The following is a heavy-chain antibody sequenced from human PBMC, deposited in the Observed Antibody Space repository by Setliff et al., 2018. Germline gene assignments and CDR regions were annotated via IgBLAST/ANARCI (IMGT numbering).Heavy chain of an antibody. V-gene: IGHV3-30*18. CDR3: AKVLDTTGYYYFDF. J-gene: IGHJ4*02. D-gene: IGHD3-22*01. CDR2: ISWDGTKT. CDR1: GFTFSTYG. Sequence: GGSLRLSCAASGFTFSTYGLNWVRQAPGKGLEWVALISWDGTKTSYADSVRGRFTISRDGSKSTLYLDMSSLRSEDTAVYYCAKVLDTTGYYYFDFWGQGTLVTVSS.